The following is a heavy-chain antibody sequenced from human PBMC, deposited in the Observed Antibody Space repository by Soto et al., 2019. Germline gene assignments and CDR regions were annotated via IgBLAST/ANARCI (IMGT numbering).Heavy chain of an antibody. V-gene: IGHV4-39*01. J-gene: IGHJ4*02. Sequence: SETLSLTCTVSGGSISSSSYYWGWIRQPPGKGLGWIGSIYYSGSTYYNPSLKSRVTISVDTSKNQFSLKLSSVTAADTAVYYCARQGSYDFWSGYKGFGYWGQGTLVTVSS. CDR2: IYYSGST. CDR3: ARQGSYDFWSGYKGFGY. CDR1: GGSISSSSYY. D-gene: IGHD3-3*01.